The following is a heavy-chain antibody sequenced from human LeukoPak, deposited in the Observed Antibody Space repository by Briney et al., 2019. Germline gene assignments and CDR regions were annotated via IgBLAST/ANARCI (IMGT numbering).Heavy chain of an antibody. CDR2: ISSIGNTV. CDR1: GFSFRTYE. J-gene: IGHJ4*02. Sequence: PGGSLRLSCAASGFSFRTYEMNWVRRTPGKGLEWLSYISSIGNTVHYADSVKGRFTISRDNAKDSLYLQMNSLRAEDTGVYYCARDPDVSCGGDCYSGYFDYWGLGTPVTVSS. D-gene: IGHD2-21*02. CDR3: ARDPDVSCGGDCYSGYFDY. V-gene: IGHV3-48*03.